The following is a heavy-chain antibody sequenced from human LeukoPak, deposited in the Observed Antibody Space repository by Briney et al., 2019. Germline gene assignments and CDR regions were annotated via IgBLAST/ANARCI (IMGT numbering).Heavy chain of an antibody. CDR1: EFTFSTYN. CDR2: ITPSSTVI. V-gene: IGHV3-48*01. CDR3: VGTIASRGSEY. D-gene: IGHD6-6*01. J-gene: IGHJ4*02. Sequence: GGSLRLSCAASEFTFSTYNMNWVRQAPGKGLEWVSYITPSSTVIYYADSVKGRFTISRDNSKNTLYLQMNNLRVDDTAMYYCVGTIASRGSEYWGQGALVTVSS.